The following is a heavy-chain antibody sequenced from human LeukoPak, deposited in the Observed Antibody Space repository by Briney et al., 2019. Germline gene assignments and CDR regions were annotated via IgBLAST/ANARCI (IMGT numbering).Heavy chain of an antibody. CDR3: ARVRRDGYNYPDAFDI. CDR2: IYHSGST. D-gene: IGHD5-24*01. J-gene: IGHJ3*02. V-gene: IGHV4-30-2*01. CDR1: GGSISSGGYS. Sequence: SETLSLTCAVSGGSISSGGYSWSWIRQPPGKGLEWIGYIYHSGSTYYNPSLKSRVTISVDRSKNQFSLKLSSVTAADTAVYYCARVRRDGYNYPDAFDIWGQGTMVTVSS.